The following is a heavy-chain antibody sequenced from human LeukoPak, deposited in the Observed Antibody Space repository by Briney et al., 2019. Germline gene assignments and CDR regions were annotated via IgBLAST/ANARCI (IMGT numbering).Heavy chain of an antibody. V-gene: IGHV1-2*02. Sequence: ASVKVSCKASGYTFTNYYVHWVRQAPGQGLEWMGWIYPNTGGTKSIQKFQGRVSMTRDTAISTAYMEINRLTSDDTAVYYCAREPGTATGYWGQGTLVTVSP. CDR3: AREPGTATGY. CDR1: GYTFTNYY. D-gene: IGHD1-1*01. J-gene: IGHJ4*02. CDR2: IYPNTGGT.